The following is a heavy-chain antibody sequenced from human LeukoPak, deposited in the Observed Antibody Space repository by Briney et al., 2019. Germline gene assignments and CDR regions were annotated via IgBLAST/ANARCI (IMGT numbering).Heavy chain of an antibody. D-gene: IGHD2-15*01. CDR2: ISGSGGTT. CDR3: AKVWGELSYYYYGMDV. V-gene: IGHV3-23*01. Sequence: GGSLRLSCAASGLTFSSYAMSWVRQAPGKGLEWVSAISGSGGTTYYADSVKGRFTISRDNSKNTLYLQMNSLRAEDTAVYYCAKVWGELSYYYYGMDVWGQGTTVTVSS. J-gene: IGHJ6*02. CDR1: GLTFSSYA.